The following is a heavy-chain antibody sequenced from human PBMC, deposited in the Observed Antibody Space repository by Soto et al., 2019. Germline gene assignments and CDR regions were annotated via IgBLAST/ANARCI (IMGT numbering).Heavy chain of an antibody. D-gene: IGHD5-12*01. CDR1: GGSFTGYF. Sequence: QVQLHQWGAGLVKPSETLSLSCTVDGGSFTGYFWTWIRQPPGKGLEWIGEVDHNGVTNYNPSLKSRVTISLDTSKKQFSLRLTSVTAADTSIYFCARLMVAKVRTGPDYWGQGALVTVSS. J-gene: IGHJ4*02. CDR2: VDHNGVT. V-gene: IGHV4-34*01. CDR3: ARLMVAKVRTGPDY.